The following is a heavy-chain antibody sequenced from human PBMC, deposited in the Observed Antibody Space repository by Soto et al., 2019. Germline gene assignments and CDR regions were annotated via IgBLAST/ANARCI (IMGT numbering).Heavy chain of an antibody. J-gene: IGHJ3*02. CDR3: ASXNQGNQYSSSWYVAFDI. CDR1: GYTFTSYG. D-gene: IGHD6-13*01. Sequence: GASVRVSCKASGYTFTSYGISWVRQAPGQGLEWMGWISAYNGNTNYAQKLQGRVTMTTDTSTSTAYMELRSLRSDDTAVYYCASXNQGNQYSSSWYVAFDIWGQGTMVTVSS. CDR2: ISAYNGNT. V-gene: IGHV1-18*01.